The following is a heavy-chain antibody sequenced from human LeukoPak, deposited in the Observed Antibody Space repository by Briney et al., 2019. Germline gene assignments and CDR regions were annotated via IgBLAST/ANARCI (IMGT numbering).Heavy chain of an antibody. V-gene: IGHV4-38-2*02. CDR2: IYHSGST. J-gene: IGHJ4*02. Sequence: SETLSLTCTVPGYSISSDYYWGWIRQPPGKGLEWIGNIYHSGSTYYNASLKSRVTILVDMSKNQFSLKLSSVTAADTAVYYCARVRYCSGGSCSSPTYFDYWGQGTLVTVSS. D-gene: IGHD2-15*01. CDR3: ARVRYCSGGSCSSPTYFDY. CDR1: GYSISSDYY.